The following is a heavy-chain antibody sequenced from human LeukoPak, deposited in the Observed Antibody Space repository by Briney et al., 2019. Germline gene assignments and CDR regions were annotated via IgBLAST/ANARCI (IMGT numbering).Heavy chain of an antibody. CDR2: ISSGSTTT. J-gene: IGHJ4*02. Sequence: GGSLRLSCAASGFTFSDYYMSWIREAPGQGLEWISYISSGSTTTYNADSVKGRFTISRDNTQNLQYLQMSSLRAEDTAVYYCARGKHYSDSESSLRYDYWGQGTLVTVSS. V-gene: IGHV3-11*01. D-gene: IGHD3-10*01. CDR3: ARGKHYSDSESSLRYDY. CDR1: GFTFSDYY.